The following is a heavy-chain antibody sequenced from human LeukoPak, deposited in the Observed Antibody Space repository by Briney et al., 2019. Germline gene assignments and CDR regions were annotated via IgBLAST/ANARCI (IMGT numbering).Heavy chain of an antibody. J-gene: IGHJ6*03. V-gene: IGHV4-39*01. CDR1: SGSISSSRYY. Sequence: SETLSLTCTVSSGSISSSRYYWGWIRQPPGKGLEWMGSIYYSGSTYYNPSLKSRVTISVDTSKNQFSLKLTSVTAADTAMYYCVRHEWNYYYYYVDVWGKGTTVTVSS. CDR3: VRHEWNYYYYYVDV. D-gene: IGHD3-3*01. CDR2: IYYSGST.